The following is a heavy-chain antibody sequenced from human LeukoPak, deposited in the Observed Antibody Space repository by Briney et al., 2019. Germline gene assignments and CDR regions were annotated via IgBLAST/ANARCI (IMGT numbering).Heavy chain of an antibody. Sequence: SETLSLTCTVSGGSISTSNYYWGWIRQPPGKGLEWIGSIYYSGSTYYNPSLKSRVTISVDTSKNQFSLKLSSVTAADTAVYYCARVTTPPQDYWGQGTLVTVSS. CDR1: GGSISTSNYY. CDR2: IYYSGST. J-gene: IGHJ4*02. CDR3: ARVTTPPQDY. V-gene: IGHV4-39*07. D-gene: IGHD2-15*01.